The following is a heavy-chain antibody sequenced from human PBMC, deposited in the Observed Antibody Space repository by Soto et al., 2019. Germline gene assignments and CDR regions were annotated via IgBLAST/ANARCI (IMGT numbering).Heavy chain of an antibody. Sequence: GASVKVSCKASGGTFSSYAISWVRQAPGQGLEWMGGIIPIFGTANYAQKFQGRVTITADESTSTAYMELSSLRSEDTAVYYCARRRGRGWYDAFDIWGQGTMVTVSS. J-gene: IGHJ3*02. D-gene: IGHD6-19*01. CDR1: GGTFSSYA. CDR2: IIPIFGTA. CDR3: ARRRGRGWYDAFDI. V-gene: IGHV1-69*13.